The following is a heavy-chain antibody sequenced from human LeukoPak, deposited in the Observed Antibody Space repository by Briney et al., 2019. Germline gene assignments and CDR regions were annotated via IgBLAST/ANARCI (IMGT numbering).Heavy chain of an antibody. J-gene: IGHJ6*03. D-gene: IGHD2-21*01. V-gene: IGHV4-61*02. CDR2: FYAGDT. CDR3: ARGVFMTSGRYFYYMDL. CDR1: GGSISSDNYY. Sequence: SETLSLTCTVSGGSISSDNYYWNWIRQPAGRGLEWIGRFYAGDTKYNPSLNNRATVSVDTSKNQFSLTLSSVTAADTATYYCARGVFMTSGRYFYYMDLWGTGTTVTVSS.